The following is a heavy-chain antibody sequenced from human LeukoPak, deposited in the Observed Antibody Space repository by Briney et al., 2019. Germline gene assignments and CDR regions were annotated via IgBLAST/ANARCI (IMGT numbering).Heavy chain of an antibody. J-gene: IGHJ3*02. CDR2: IWYDGSNK. V-gene: IGHV3-33*01. CDR3: ARDTENAFDI. D-gene: IGHD4-17*01. Sequence: GGSLRLFCAASDSPSVSIACIGSVRHPARGLEWGAVIWYDGSNKFYADSVKGRFTISRDNSNNTLYLQMNSLRAEDTAVYYCARDTENAFDIWGQGTLVTVSS. CDR1: DSPSVSIA.